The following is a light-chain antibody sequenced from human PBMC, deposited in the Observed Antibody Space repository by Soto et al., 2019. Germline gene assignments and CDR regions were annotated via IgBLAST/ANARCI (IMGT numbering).Light chain of an antibody. CDR1: SSDIGYHNR. J-gene: IGLJ3*02. Sequence: QSALTQPPSVSGSPGQSVTISCTGTSSDIGYHNRVSWYQQPPGTAPKLMIYEVSTRYSGVPDRFSRSKSGNTASLTISWIQAEDGADYYRSSFASSATLVFGCGTKVTVL. CDR3: SSFASSATLV. CDR2: EVS. V-gene: IGLV2-18*02.